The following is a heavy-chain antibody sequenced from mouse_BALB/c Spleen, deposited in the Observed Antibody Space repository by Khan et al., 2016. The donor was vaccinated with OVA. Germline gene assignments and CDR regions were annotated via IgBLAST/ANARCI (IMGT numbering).Heavy chain of an antibody. CDR3: ARSSDGYYPLAD. Sequence: VQLQQPGPELVRPGASVKVSCKASGYAFTTYNMYWVKQSHGKSLEWIGYIDPYNGVTNYNQNFKDKATLTVDKSSSAAYMHLDSLTSEDSAGYYCARSSDGYYPLADWGQWTLVTVSA. D-gene: IGHD2-3*01. J-gene: IGHJ3*01. V-gene: IGHV1S135*01. CDR2: IDPYNGVT. CDR1: GYAFTTYN.